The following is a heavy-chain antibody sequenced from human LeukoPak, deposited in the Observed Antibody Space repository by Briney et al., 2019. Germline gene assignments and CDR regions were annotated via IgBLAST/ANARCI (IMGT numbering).Heavy chain of an antibody. CDR2: IKQDGSEK. CDR1: GFTFSSYW. Sequence: GGSLRLSCAASGFTFSSYWMSWVRQAPGKGLEWVANIKQDGSEKYYVDSVKGRFTISRDNAKNSLYLQMNSLRAEDTAVYYCARDKGGGWFGELFYFDYWGQGTLVTVSS. D-gene: IGHD3-10*01. V-gene: IGHV3-7*01. J-gene: IGHJ4*02. CDR3: ARDKGGGWFGELFYFDY.